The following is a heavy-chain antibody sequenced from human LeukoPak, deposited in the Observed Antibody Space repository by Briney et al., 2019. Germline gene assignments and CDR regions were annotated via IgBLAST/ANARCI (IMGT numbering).Heavy chain of an antibody. CDR1: GESFSGYY. D-gene: IGHD5-18*01. V-gene: IGHV4-34*01. Sequence: SETLSLTCAVYGESFSGYYWSWIRQPPGKGLQWIGEINHSGSTNYNPSLKSRVTISVDTSKNQFSLKLSSVTAADTAVYYCAREPRIQLWLRHYFDYWGQGTLVTVSS. CDR3: AREPRIQLWLRHYFDY. CDR2: INHSGST. J-gene: IGHJ4*02.